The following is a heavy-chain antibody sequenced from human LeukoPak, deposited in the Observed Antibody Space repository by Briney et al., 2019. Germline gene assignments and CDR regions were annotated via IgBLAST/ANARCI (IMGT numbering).Heavy chain of an antibody. J-gene: IGHJ4*02. CDR2: INHSGST. D-gene: IGHD3-22*01. CDR3: ARAPSCYDSSGYSDY. V-gene: IGHV4-34*01. CDR1: GGSFSGYY. Sequence: SETLSLTCAVYGGSFSGYYWSWIRQPPGKGLEWIGEINHSGSTNYNPSLKSRVTISVDTSKNQFSLKLSSVTAADTAVYYCARAPSCYDSSGYSDYWGQGTLVTVSS.